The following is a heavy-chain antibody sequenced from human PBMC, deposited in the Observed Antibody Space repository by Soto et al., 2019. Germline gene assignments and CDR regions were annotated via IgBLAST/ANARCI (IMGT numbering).Heavy chain of an antibody. CDR3: ARLGWELLSGRRYFDY. V-gene: IGHV1-18*04. D-gene: IGHD1-26*01. Sequence: QVLLVQSGSEVKKPGSSMKVSCQTSGYTFSAFALTWVRQVPDKGLEWLGWISPYTGKTNYAQRVHDRVALTTDTSTRTAYLELRSLTSDDTAVYYCARLGWELLSGRRYFDYWGQGTLVTVSS. CDR2: ISPYTGKT. J-gene: IGHJ4*02. CDR1: GYTFSAFA.